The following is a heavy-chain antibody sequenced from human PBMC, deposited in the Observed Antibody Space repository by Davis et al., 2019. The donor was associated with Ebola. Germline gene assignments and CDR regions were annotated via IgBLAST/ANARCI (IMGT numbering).Heavy chain of an antibody. D-gene: IGHD3-9*01. J-gene: IGHJ4*02. CDR3: AKGTYYDISVPLYYFDC. CDR1: GGTFSSYA. Sequence: SVKVSCKASGGTFSSYAISWVRQAPGQRLEWMGGIIPIFGTANYAQKFQGRVTITADESTSTAHMELSTLRSEDTAVYYCAKGTYYDISVPLYYFDCWGQGTLVTVSS. V-gene: IGHV1-69*13. CDR2: IIPIFGTA.